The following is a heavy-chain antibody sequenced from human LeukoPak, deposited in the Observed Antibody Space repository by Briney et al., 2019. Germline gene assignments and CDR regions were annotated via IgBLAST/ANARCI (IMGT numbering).Heavy chain of an antibody. CDR1: GYTFTGYY. CDR2: INPNSGGT. Sequence: GASVKVSCKASGYTFTGYYMHWVRQAPGQGLEWIGWINPNSGGTNYAQKFQGRVTMTRDTSISTAYMELSRLRSDDTAVYYCARAGKFEYSNSFDPWGQGTLVTVSS. V-gene: IGHV1-2*02. J-gene: IGHJ5*02. CDR3: ARAGKFEYSNSFDP. D-gene: IGHD6-6*01.